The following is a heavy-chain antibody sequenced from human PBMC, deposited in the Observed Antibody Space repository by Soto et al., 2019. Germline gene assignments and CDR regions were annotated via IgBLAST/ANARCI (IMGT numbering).Heavy chain of an antibody. Sequence: ASAKVSCKASGYTFTSYDINWVRQATGQGLEWMGWMNPNSGNTGYAQKFKGRVTMTRNTSISTAYMELSSLRSEDTVVYYCASYDFWSGYYDAFDIWGQGTMVTVSS. CDR3: ASYDFWSGYYDAFDI. D-gene: IGHD3-3*01. CDR2: MNPNSGNT. J-gene: IGHJ3*02. V-gene: IGHV1-8*01. CDR1: GYTFTSYD.